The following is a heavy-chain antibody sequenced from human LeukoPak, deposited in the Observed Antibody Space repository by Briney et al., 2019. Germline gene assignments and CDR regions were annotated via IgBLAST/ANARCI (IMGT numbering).Heavy chain of an antibody. CDR1: GGTFSSYA. CDR3: ARDMTTVTTSFEAFDI. V-gene: IGHV1-46*01. Sequence: ASVKVSCKASGGTFSSYAISWVRQAPGQGLEWVGLITPSGGSTSSAQKFQGRVTMTRDTSPSTVYMELSSLRSEDTAVYYCARDMTTVTTSFEAFDIWGQGTMVTVSS. D-gene: IGHD4-17*01. J-gene: IGHJ3*02. CDR2: ITPSGGST.